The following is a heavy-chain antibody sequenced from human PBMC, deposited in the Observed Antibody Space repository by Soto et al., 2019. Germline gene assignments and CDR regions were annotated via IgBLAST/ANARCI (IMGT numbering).Heavy chain of an antibody. CDR2: ISYDGSKK. CDR1: GFTFSSYG. J-gene: IGHJ6*02. Sequence: QVQLVESGGGVVQPGRSLRLSCAASGFTFSSYGMHWVRQAPGKGLEWVAVISYDGSKKYYADSVKGRFTISRDNSKNSLHLQMNSLRAEDTAVYYCAKGPPGGHYGMDVWGLGTTVTVSS. D-gene: IGHD2-15*01. CDR3: AKGPPGGHYGMDV. V-gene: IGHV3-30*18.